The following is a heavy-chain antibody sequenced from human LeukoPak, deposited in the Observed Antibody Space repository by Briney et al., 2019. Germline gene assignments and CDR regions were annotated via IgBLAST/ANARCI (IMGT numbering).Heavy chain of an antibody. V-gene: IGHV1-69*13. Sequence: GASVKVSCKASGGTFSSYVISWVRQAPGQGLEWMGGIIPIFGTANYAQKFQGRVTITADESTSTAYMELSSLRSEDTAVYYCARGPRDYYDSSGSSSGAFDIWGQGTMVTVSS. J-gene: IGHJ3*02. CDR3: ARGPRDYYDSSGSSSGAFDI. D-gene: IGHD3-22*01. CDR2: IIPIFGTA. CDR1: GGTFSSYV.